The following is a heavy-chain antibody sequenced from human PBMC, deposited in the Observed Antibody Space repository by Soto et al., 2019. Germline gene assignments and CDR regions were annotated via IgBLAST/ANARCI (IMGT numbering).Heavy chain of an antibody. CDR2: ISYDGSNK. D-gene: IGHD6-6*01. CDR1: GFTFSSYG. CDR3: ARDSRKEYTSSWLDY. Sequence: GGSLRLSCAASGFTFSSYGMHWVRQAPGKGLERLAVISYDGSNKYYADSVKGRFTISRDNSESTLYLQVNSLRAEDTAVYFCARDSRKEYTSSWLDYWGQGTLVTVSS. J-gene: IGHJ4*02. V-gene: IGHV3-30*03.